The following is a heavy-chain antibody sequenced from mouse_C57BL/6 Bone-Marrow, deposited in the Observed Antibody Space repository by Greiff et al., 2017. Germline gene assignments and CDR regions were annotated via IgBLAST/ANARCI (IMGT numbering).Heavy chain of an antibody. J-gene: IGHJ3*01. CDR2: IDPSDSYT. CDR3: ASSYYGWFSY. D-gene: IGHD1-1*01. CDR1: GYTFTSYW. Sequence: QVQLQQPGAELVMPGASVKLSCKASGYTFTSYWMHWVKQRPGQGLEWIGEIDPSDSYTNYNQKFKGKSTLTVDKSSSTAYMQLSSLTSEDSAVYDCASSYYGWFSYWGQGTLVTVSA. V-gene: IGHV1-69*01.